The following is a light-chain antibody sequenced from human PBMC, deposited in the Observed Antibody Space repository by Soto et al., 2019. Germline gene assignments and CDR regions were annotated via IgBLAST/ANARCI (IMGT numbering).Light chain of an antibody. J-gene: IGKJ5*01. Sequence: EIVLTQSPATLSLSPGERATLSCRASQSVSSYLAWYQQKPGQAPRLLIYGASNRATSIPARFSCSGSGPDFTLPISSLEPEYFAVYYCQQRTNWPLLTFGQGTRLEIK. V-gene: IGKV3-11*01. CDR2: GAS. CDR3: QQRTNWPLLT. CDR1: QSVSSY.